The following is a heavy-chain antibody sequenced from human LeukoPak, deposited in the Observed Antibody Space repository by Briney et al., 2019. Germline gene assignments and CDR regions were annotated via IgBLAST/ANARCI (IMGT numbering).Heavy chain of an antibody. CDR3: ARERPPGDSSNWFLEGYFDI. V-gene: IGHV1-69*05. Sequence: SVKVSCKASGGTFSSYAITWVRQAPGQGLEWMGRITPIFGTANYAQKFQGRVTITTDESTSTAYMELSTLRSDDTAVYYCARERPPGDSSNWFLEGYFDIWGQGTLVTVSS. CDR1: GGTFSSYA. D-gene: IGHD6-13*01. CDR2: ITPIFGTA. J-gene: IGHJ4*02.